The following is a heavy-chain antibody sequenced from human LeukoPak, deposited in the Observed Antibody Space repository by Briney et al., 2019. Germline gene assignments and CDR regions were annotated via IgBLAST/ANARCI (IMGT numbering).Heavy chain of an antibody. V-gene: IGHV1-69*13. D-gene: IGHD2-2*01. CDR2: FIPIFGTA. J-gene: IGHJ6*02. CDR1: GYTFTSYA. Sequence: ASVKVSCKASGYTFTSYAISWVRQAPGQGLEWMGGFIPIFGTANYAQKFQGRVTITADESTSTAYMELSSLRSEDTAVYYCARDQGGIVVVPAARYYYYGMDVWGQGTTVTVSS. CDR3: ARDQGGIVVVPAARYYYYGMDV.